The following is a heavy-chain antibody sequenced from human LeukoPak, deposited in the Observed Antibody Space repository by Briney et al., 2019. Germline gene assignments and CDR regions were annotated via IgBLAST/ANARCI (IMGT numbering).Heavy chain of an antibody. Sequence: PGGSLRLSCAASGFTVSSNYMSWVRQAPGKGLEWVSVIYSGGSTDYADSVKGRFTISRDTSKNTLYLQMNSLRVEDTAVYYCARSSHYDILTGYSEEDAFDICGQGTMVTVSS. D-gene: IGHD3-9*01. CDR1: GFTVSSNY. V-gene: IGHV3-53*01. CDR3: ARSSHYDILTGYSEEDAFDI. CDR2: IYSGGST. J-gene: IGHJ3*02.